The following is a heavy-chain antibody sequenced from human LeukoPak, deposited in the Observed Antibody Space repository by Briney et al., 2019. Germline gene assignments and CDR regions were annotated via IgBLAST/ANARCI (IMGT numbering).Heavy chain of an antibody. D-gene: IGHD2-2*01. CDR2: IYYSGST. CDR1: GGSVSSYY. Sequence: SETLSVTCTVSGGSVSSYYWSWIRQPPGKGLEWIGYIYYSGSTNYNPSLKSRVTMSVDTSKNQFSLKLSSVTAADTAVYYCARGIYCSSSSCYYYFDYWGQGTLDTVSS. J-gene: IGHJ4*02. CDR3: ARGIYCSSSSCYYYFDY. V-gene: IGHV4-59*02.